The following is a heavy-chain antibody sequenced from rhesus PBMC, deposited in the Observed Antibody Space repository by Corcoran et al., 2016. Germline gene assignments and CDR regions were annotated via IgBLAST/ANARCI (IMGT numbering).Heavy chain of an antibody. CDR1: GFTFSSYE. CDR3: MYCSGGGNYG. D-gene: IGHD2-39*02. V-gene: IGHV3-100*02. J-gene: IGHJ4*01. Sequence: DVQLVESGGGLVKPGGSLRLSCVASGFTFSSYEMHWVRQAPGKGLEWVSVISESGGTIYYADSVNGRFTISRDNAKNSLFLQMNSLRAEDTAVYYCMYCSGGGNYGWGQGVLVTVSS. CDR2: ISESGGTI.